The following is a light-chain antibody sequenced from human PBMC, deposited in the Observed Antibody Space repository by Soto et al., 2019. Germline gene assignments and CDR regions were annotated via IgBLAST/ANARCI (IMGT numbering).Light chain of an antibody. CDR2: AAS. CDR3: QQNYSTPLA. Sequence: DIPMTQSPFSLSASVGDRVTIPCRASQSISRDLNWYQQKPGKAPNLLIYAASTLESGVPSRFSGSGSGTDFTLTISSLQLEDFATYYCQQNYSTPLAFGGGTKVDIK. J-gene: IGKJ4*01. V-gene: IGKV1-39*01. CDR1: QSISRD.